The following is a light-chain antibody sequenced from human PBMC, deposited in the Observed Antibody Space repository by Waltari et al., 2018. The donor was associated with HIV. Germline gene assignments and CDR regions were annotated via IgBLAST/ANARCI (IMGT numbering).Light chain of an antibody. J-gene: IGLJ2*01. CDR1: NLGHKH. CDR3: QAWTSPGSI. CDR2: QNN. Sequence: SSDWSQPPSVSVSSGQTVTITCSGDNLGHKHVYWYHQRPGQSPVLVMSQNNKRPSGIPERFSGSKSGNTASLTISGTQTVDEATYYCQAWTSPGSIFGGGTILTVL. V-gene: IGLV3-1*01.